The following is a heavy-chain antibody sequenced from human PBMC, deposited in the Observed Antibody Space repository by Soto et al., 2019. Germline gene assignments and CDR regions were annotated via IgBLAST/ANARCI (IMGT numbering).Heavy chain of an antibody. CDR3: ARASCSFASCPLDF. D-gene: IGHD2-2*01. V-gene: IGHV1-18*01. CDR2: INTYNGDT. J-gene: IGHJ4*02. CDR1: GYIFSSFG. Sequence: HVQLVQSGDEVMKPGASVKVSCKASGYIFSSFGISWLRQVPGQGLEWMGWINTYNGDTNYAQKFQGRVTMTTDTSTSTAYMALRSLISDDTAVYYCARASCSFASCPLDFWGQGTLVTVSS.